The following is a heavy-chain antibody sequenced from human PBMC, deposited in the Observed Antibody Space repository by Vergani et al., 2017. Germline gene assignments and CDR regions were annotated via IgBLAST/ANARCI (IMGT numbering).Heavy chain of an antibody. J-gene: IGHJ3*02. D-gene: IGHD5-24*01. CDR3: ARGVEMATIRNAFDI. CDR1: GGTFSNYA. Sequence: QVQLVQSGAEVKMPGSSVKVSCKASGGTFSNYAISWVRQAPGQGLEWMGGIIPIFGTTNYAQNFQGRVTITADKSTSTAYMELSSLRSEDTAVYYCARGVEMATIRNAFDIWGQGTMVTVSS. V-gene: IGHV1-69*06. CDR2: IIPIFGTT.